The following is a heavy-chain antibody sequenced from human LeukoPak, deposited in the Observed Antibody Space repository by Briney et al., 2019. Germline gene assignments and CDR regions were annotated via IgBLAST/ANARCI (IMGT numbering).Heavy chain of an antibody. CDR3: ARGVYKAAPKYGY. Sequence: PSETLSLTCTVSGGSISSYYWSWIRQPPGKGLEWIGYIYYSGTTNYNPSLKSRVTISVDTSKNQFSLKLSSVTAADTAVYYCARGVYKAAPKYGYGGQETLVTVS. D-gene: IGHD6-13*01. CDR2: IYYSGTT. CDR1: GGSISSYY. J-gene: IGHJ4*02. V-gene: IGHV4-59*01.